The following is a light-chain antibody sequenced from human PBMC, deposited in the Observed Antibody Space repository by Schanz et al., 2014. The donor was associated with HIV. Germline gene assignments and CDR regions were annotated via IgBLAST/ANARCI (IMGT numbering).Light chain of an antibody. J-gene: IGLJ1*01. CDR2: ADY. V-gene: IGLV1-51*01. CDR3: GTWDSRRSVCLV. Sequence: QSLLTQPPSVSAAPGQRVTISCSGGALNVGHNFVSWYQQFPGTAPKLLIFADYQRPSEIPDRISGAKTGTSATLAINGLQCGEHADSYCGTWDSRRSVCLVFGSGTKLTVL. CDR1: ALNVGHNF.